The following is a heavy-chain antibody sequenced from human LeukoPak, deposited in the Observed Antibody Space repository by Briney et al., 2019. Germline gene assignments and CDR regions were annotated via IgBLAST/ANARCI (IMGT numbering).Heavy chain of an antibody. CDR1: GFTFSSYG. Sequence: GRSLRLSCAASGFTFSSYGMHWVRQAPGKGLEWVSVIYSGGSTYYADSVKGRFTISRDNSKNTLYLQMNSLRAEDTAVYYCAREDIVATIARYYYYGMDVWGQGTTVTVSS. CDR3: AREDIVATIARYYYYGMDV. CDR2: IYSGGST. V-gene: IGHV3-66*02. J-gene: IGHJ6*02. D-gene: IGHD5-12*01.